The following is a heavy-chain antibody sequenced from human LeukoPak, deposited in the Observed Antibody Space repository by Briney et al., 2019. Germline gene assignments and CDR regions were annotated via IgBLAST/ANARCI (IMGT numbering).Heavy chain of an antibody. CDR3: AKDGWELRNFFDY. Sequence: GGSLRLSCAASGFTFSSYGMHWVRQAPGKGLEWVAVISYDGSNKYYADSVKGRFTISRDNSKKTLYLQMNRLRDEDTAVYYCAKDGWELRNFFDYWGQGTLVTVSS. CDR1: GFTFSSYG. D-gene: IGHD1-26*01. V-gene: IGHV3-30*18. J-gene: IGHJ4*02. CDR2: ISYDGSNK.